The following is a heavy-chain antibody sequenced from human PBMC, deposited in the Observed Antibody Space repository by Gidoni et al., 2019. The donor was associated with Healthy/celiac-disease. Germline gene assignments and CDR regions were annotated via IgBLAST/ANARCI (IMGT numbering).Heavy chain of an antibody. CDR2: IRGSGGST. CDR1: GFTFSRYA. V-gene: IGHV3-23*01. J-gene: IGHJ4*02. D-gene: IGHD6-19*01. CDR3: AKILRAVAGPQEN. Sequence: EVQLLESGGGLVQPGGSLRLSCASSGFTFSRYAMSWVRQAPGKGLERVSAIRGSGGSTYYADAVKGRFTISRDNSKNKLYLQMNSLRAEDTAVYYCAKILRAVAGPQENWGQGTLVTVSS.